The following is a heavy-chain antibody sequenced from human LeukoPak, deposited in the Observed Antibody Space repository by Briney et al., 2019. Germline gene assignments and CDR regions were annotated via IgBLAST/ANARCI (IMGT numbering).Heavy chain of an antibody. CDR3: ARLDGNSDAFDI. J-gene: IGHJ3*02. D-gene: IGHD4-23*01. CDR1: GGSISSYY. V-gene: IGHV4-59*08. Sequence: SETLALTCTVSGGSISSYYWSWIWQPPGKGLEWIGYIYYSGSTNYNPSLKSRVTISVDTSKNQFSLKLSSVTAADTAVYYCARLDGNSDAFDIWGQGTMVTVSS. CDR2: IYYSGST.